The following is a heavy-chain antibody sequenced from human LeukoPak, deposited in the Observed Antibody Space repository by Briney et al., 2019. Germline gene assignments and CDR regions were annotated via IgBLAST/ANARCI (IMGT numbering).Heavy chain of an antibody. V-gene: IGHV3-30*04. CDR3: ARDSYGMDV. CDR2: ISYDEDNK. CDR1: GFTFSNYA. Sequence: GGSLRLSCAASGFTFSNYALHWARQAPGRGLEWVAVISYDEDNKYYADSVKGRFTISRDNSKNTLYLQMNSLRAEDTAVYYCARDSYGMDVWGQGTMVTVSS. J-gene: IGHJ6*02.